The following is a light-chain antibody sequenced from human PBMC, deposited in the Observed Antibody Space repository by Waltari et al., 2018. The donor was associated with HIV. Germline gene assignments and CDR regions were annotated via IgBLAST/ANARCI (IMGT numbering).Light chain of an antibody. J-gene: IGLJ2*01. CDR3: GTWDSSLSAVL. V-gene: IGLV1-51*01. CDR1: SPNIGSNR. CDR2: DNT. Sequence: QSVLTQPPSVSGAPGQRVTISCSGSSPNIGSNRVFWYQQLPGTAPKLLIYDNTTRPSGIPDRFSGSKSGTLATLGITGLQTGDEADYYCGTWDSSLSAVLFGGGTKLTVL.